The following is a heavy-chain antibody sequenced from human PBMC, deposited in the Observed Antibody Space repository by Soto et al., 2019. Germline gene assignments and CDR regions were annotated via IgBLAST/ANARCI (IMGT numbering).Heavy chain of an antibody. CDR1: GGPLNNHT. CDR2: VIPTLATA. V-gene: IGHV1-69*08. J-gene: IGHJ3*02. CDR3: ASDYGEVDAFDI. Sequence: GASVKVSCKTSGGPLNNHTFNWVRQAPGQGLEWVGLVIPTLATADYAQKFQGRVTMTADEVTNTAYMELSSLRSDDTGVYYCASDYGEVDAFDIWGQGTLVTVSS. D-gene: IGHD4-17*01.